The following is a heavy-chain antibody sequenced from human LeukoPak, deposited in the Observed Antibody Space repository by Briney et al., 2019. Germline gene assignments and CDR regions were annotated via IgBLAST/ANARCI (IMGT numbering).Heavy chain of an antibody. J-gene: IGHJ5*02. CDR2: MNPGTGNT. Sequence: ASVKVSCKASGYTFTGYYMHWVRQAPGQGLEWMGWMNPGTGNTGYAPRFLGRVTMTRDTSTSTAYLHLSSLTSADTAVYYCARGRFDPWGQGTQVIVSS. V-gene: IGHV1-8*02. CDR3: ARGRFDP. CDR1: GYTFTGYY.